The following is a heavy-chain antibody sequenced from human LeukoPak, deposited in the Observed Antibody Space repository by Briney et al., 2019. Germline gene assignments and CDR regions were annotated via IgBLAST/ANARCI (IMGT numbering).Heavy chain of an antibody. Sequence: GGSLRLSCTGSGFPFSSYGMHWFRQTPGLALEGVAFMRYDGKTEYYADSVKGRFTIAREDSHSTVHLHMKDLRPDDAAVYFCAKDLNTVVMQYFDSWGQGTLVSVSS. D-gene: IGHD2-21*01. CDR2: MRYDGKTE. J-gene: IGHJ4*02. V-gene: IGHV3-30*02. CDR1: GFPFSSYG. CDR3: AKDLNTVVMQYFDS.